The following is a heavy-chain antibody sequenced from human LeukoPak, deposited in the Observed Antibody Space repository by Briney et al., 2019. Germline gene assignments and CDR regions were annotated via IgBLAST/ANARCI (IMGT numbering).Heavy chain of an antibody. Sequence: GESLKISCKGSGYSFTSYWIGWVRQMPGKGLEWMGIIYPGDSGTRYSPSFQGQVTISADKSISTAYLQWSSLKASDTAMYYCARHGDYDSPSAYGMDVWGQGTTVTVSS. D-gene: IGHD3-16*01. CDR3: ARHGDYDSPSAYGMDV. CDR2: IYPGDSGT. V-gene: IGHV5-51*01. CDR1: GYSFTSYW. J-gene: IGHJ6*02.